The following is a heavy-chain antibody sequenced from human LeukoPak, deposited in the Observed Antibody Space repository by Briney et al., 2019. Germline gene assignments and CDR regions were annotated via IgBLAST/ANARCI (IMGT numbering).Heavy chain of an antibody. D-gene: IGHD1-1*01. CDR2: IYYSGST. Sequence: GSLRLSCAASGFTFSSYWMSWVRQAPGKGLEWIGFIYYSGSTNYNPPLKSRVTISVDTSKNQFSLKLSSVTAADTAIYYCARQIQPGFENYFDYWGQGTLVTVSS. J-gene: IGHJ4*02. CDR3: ARQIQPGFENYFDY. CDR1: GFTFSSYW. V-gene: IGHV4-59*08.